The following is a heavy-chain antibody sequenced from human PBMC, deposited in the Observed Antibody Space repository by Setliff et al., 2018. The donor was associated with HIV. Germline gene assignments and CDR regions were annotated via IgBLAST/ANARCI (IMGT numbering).Heavy chain of an antibody. D-gene: IGHD6-13*01. Sequence: PSETLSLTCTVSGGSISGYYWSWIRQPPGKGLEWIGYITYSGSTKYNPSLKSRVTISIDTSKNQFSLKLSSVTPADPAVYYCASHAPYTSSWNAAAFDIWGQGTMVTVSS. J-gene: IGHJ3*02. CDR3: ASHAPYTSSWNAAAFDI. V-gene: IGHV4-59*01. CDR2: ITYSGST. CDR1: GGSISGYY.